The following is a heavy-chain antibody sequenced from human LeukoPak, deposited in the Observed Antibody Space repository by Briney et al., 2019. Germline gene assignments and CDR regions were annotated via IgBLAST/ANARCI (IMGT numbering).Heavy chain of an antibody. D-gene: IGHD3-22*01. V-gene: IGHV4-30-2*01. CDR3: ATFVNYYDSSGYYYD. J-gene: IGHJ4*02. CDR1: GGSISSGGYS. CDR2: IYHSGST. Sequence: SETLSLTCAVSGGSISSGGYSWSWIRQPPGKGLEWIGYIYHSGSTYYNPSLKSRVTISVDRSKNQFSLKLSSVTAADMAVYYCATFVNYYDSSGYYYDRGQGTLVTVSS.